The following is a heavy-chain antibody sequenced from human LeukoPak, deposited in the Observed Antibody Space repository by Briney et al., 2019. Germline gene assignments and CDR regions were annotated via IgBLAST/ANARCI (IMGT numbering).Heavy chain of an antibody. D-gene: IGHD6-6*01. CDR3: ARDGRIAASPGYMDV. CDR1: GYTFTGYY. CDR2: INPNSGGT. V-gene: IGHV1-2*02. Sequence: ASVKVSCKASGYTFTGYYMHWVRQAPGQGLEWMGWINPNSGGTNYAQKFQGRVTMTRDTSISTAYMELSRLRSDDTAVYYCARDGRIAASPGYMDVWGKGTTVTVSS. J-gene: IGHJ6*03.